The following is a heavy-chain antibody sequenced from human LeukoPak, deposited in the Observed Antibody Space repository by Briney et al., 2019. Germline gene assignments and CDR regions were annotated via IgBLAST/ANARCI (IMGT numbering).Heavy chain of an antibody. J-gene: IGHJ4*02. D-gene: IGHD3-10*01. CDR1: GGSISSSSY. CDR3: ARRSVSMHRGGLDY. V-gene: IGHV4-39*01. CDR2: IYYSGST. Sequence: SETLSLACTVSGGSISSSSYWGWIRQPPGKGLEWIGSIYYSGSTYYNPSLESRVTISVDTSKNQFSLKLRFVTAADTAVYYCARRSVSMHRGGLDYWGQGTLVTVSS.